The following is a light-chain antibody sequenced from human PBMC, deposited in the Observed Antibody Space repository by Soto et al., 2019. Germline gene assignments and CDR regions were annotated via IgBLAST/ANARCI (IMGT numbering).Light chain of an antibody. CDR1: SSDVGGYNY. CDR2: EVS. Sequence: QSALTQPASVSGSPGQSITISCIGSSSDVGGYNYVSWYQQHPGKAPKLMIYEVSNRPSGISNRFSGSKSGNTASLTLSGLQAEDEADYYCSSYTSSSTLVFGGGTKVTVL. CDR3: SSYTSSSTLV. J-gene: IGLJ2*01. V-gene: IGLV2-14*01.